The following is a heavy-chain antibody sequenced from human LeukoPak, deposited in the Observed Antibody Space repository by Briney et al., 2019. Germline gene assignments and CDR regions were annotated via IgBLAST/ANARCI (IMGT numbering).Heavy chain of an antibody. CDR2: INHSGST. J-gene: IGHJ6*03. D-gene: IGHD3-16*01. CDR3: ARLMITFGGGNYYYMDV. CDR1: GGSFSGYY. V-gene: IGHV4-34*01. Sequence: SETLSLTCAVYGGSFSGYYWSWIRQPPGKGLEWIGEINHSGSTNYNPSLKSRVTISVDTSKNQFSLKLSSVTAADTAVYYCARLMITFGGGNYYYMDVWGKGTTVTVSS.